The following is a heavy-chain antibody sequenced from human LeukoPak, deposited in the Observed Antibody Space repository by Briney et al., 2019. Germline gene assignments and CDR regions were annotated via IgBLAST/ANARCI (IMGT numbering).Heavy chain of an antibody. Sequence: PGGSLRLSCAASGFSFSSYAMSWVRQAPGKGLEWVSAISGSGGSTYYADSVKGRFTISRDNSKNTLYLQMNSLRAEDTAVYYCAKLSMITFGGVIVSLFDYWGQGTLVTVSS. CDR2: ISGSGGST. V-gene: IGHV3-23*01. D-gene: IGHD3-16*02. CDR3: AKLSMITFGGVIVSLFDY. J-gene: IGHJ4*02. CDR1: GFSFSSYA.